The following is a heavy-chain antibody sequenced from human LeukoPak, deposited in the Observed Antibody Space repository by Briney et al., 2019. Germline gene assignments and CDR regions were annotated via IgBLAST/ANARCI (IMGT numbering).Heavy chain of an antibody. D-gene: IGHD2-2*01. CDR1: GFTFSSYW. J-gene: IGHJ4*02. CDR2: INSDGSST. CDR3: ARVFVVVPAARAFDY. Sequence: GGSLRLSCAASGFTFSSYWMHWVRQAPGKGLVWVSRINSDGSSTSYADSVKGRFTISRDNAKNTLHLQMNSLRVEDTAVYYCARVFVVVPAARAFDYWGQGTLVTVSS. V-gene: IGHV3-74*01.